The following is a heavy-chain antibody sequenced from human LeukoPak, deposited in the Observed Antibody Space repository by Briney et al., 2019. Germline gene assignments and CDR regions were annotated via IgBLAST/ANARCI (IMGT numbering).Heavy chain of an antibody. V-gene: IGHV4-59*08. CDR3: ARHWRPAYSSGWYDAFDI. Sequence: SETLSLTCTVSGGSISSYYWSWIRQPPGKGLEWIGYIYYSGSTNYNPSLKSRVTISVDTSKNQFSLKLSSVTAADTAVYYCARHWRPAYSSGWYDAFDIWGQGTMVTVSS. CDR2: IYYSGST. D-gene: IGHD6-19*01. CDR1: GGSISSYY. J-gene: IGHJ3*02.